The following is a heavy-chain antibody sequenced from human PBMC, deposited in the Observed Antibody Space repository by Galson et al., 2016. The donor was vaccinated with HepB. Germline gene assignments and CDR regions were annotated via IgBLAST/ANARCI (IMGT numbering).Heavy chain of an antibody. J-gene: IGHJ4*02. Sequence: SLRLSCAASGFTFSSYGMHWVRQAPGKGLEWVAVIWNDGSHKYYADSVKGRFTISRDNSKNTLYLQMNSLRAEDTAVYYCARRAGSSWYSGYWGQGTRVTVSS. CDR2: IWNDGSHK. CDR1: GFTFSSYG. CDR3: ARRAGSSWYSGY. V-gene: IGHV3-33*01. D-gene: IGHD6-13*01.